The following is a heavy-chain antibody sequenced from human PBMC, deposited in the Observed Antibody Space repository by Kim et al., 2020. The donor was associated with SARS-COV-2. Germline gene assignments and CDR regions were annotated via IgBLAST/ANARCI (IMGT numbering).Heavy chain of an antibody. D-gene: IGHD1-1*01. J-gene: IGHJ4*02. V-gene: IGHV3-74*01. CDR3: VRDPPQLAKLFDY. Sequence: GGSLRLSCAASGFTISSYWMHWVRQAPGKGLVWVSRLDSDGRSTNYADSVKGRFTISRDNAKNTLYLQMNSLSAADTGVYYCVRDPPQLAKLFDYWGQGTLVTVSS. CDR1: GFTISSYW. CDR2: LDSDGRST.